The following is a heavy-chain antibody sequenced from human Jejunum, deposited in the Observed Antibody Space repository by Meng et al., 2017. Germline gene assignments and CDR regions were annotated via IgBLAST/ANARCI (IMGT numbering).Heavy chain of an antibody. Sequence: QLQLQESGPGLVKPSETLSLRCTVSGGSISSRSYYWVWIRQSPGKGLEWIGQIYYNGKSYYNPSLKSRVTMSVDMSRSQFSLNLNTVTAADTAVYYCARASYSYDSWFDPWGQGTLVTVSS. D-gene: IGHD5-18*01. CDR2: IYYNGKS. CDR1: GGSISSRSYY. V-gene: IGHV4-39*01. J-gene: IGHJ5*02. CDR3: ARASYSYDSWFDP.